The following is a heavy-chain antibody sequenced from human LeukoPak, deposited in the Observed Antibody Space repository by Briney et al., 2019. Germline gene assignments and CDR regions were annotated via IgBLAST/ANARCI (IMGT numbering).Heavy chain of an antibody. D-gene: IGHD3-22*01. CDR3: AKVGSSGYYWDRVDY. J-gene: IGHJ4*02. CDR2: ISGSGGNT. V-gene: IGHV3-23*01. Sequence: GGSLRLSCAASGFTFSSYAMSWVRQAPGKGLEWVSDISGSGGNTYYAHSVKGRFTISRDNSKNTLYLQMNSLRAEDTAVYYCAKVGSSGYYWDRVDYWGQGTLVTVSS. CDR1: GFTFSSYA.